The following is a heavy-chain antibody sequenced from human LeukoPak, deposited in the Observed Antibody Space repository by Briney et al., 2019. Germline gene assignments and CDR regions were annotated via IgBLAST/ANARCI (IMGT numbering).Heavy chain of an antibody. CDR2: INHSGGT. CDR3: ARGEIVVVPAAHKLSNWFDP. D-gene: IGHD2-2*01. V-gene: IGHV4-34*01. J-gene: IGHJ5*02. Sequence: SETLSLSCAVYGGSFSGYYWSWLRQPPGKGLEWIGEINHSGGTNYNTSLKSRVTISVDTSMNQFSLKLSSVTAADTAVYYCARGEIVVVPAAHKLSNWFDPWGQGTLVTVSS. CDR1: GGSFSGYY.